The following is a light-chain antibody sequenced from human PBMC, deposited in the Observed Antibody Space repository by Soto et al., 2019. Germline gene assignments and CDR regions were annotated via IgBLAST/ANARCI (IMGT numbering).Light chain of an antibody. CDR2: DAS. J-gene: IGKJ1*01. Sequence: DIQMTQSPSSLSASVGDRVTITCRASQSISRHLNWYQQKPGKAPKVLIFDASSLKTGVPSRFSGSGSGTEFTLTISNLQPDDFATYYCQQYDSYSSGPFGQGTKVDI. CDR3: QQYDSYSSGP. V-gene: IGKV1-5*01. CDR1: QSISRH.